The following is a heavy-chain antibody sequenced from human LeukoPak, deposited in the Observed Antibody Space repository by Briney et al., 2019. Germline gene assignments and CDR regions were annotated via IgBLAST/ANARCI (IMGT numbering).Heavy chain of an antibody. CDR1: GGSTSSYY. Sequence: SETLSLTCTVSGGSTSSYYWSWIRQPPGKGLEWIGYIYYSGSTNYNPSLKSRVTISVDTSKNQFSLKLSSVTAADTAVYYCARDNYGDYEFDYWGQGTLVTVSS. CDR2: IYYSGST. J-gene: IGHJ4*02. D-gene: IGHD4-17*01. V-gene: IGHV4-59*01. CDR3: ARDNYGDYEFDY.